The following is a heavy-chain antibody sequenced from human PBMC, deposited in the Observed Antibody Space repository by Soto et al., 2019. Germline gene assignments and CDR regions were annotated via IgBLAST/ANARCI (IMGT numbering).Heavy chain of an antibody. V-gene: IGHV3-30*18. CDR1: GFTFSSYG. CDR2: ISYDGSNK. Sequence: QVQLVESGGGVVQPGRSLRLSCAASGFTFSSYGMHWVRQAPGKGLEWVAVISYDGSNKYYADSVKNRFTISRDNSNNPLYLQMNSLSAEDTAVYYCANDLIVTGAFDIWGQGKMVTVSS. J-gene: IGHJ3*02. D-gene: IGHD2-21*02. CDR3: ANDLIVTGAFDI.